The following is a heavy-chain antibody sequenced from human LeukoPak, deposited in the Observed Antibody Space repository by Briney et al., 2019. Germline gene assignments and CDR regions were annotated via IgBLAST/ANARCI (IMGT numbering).Heavy chain of an antibody. V-gene: IGHV1-69*04. Sequence: SVKVSCKASGYTFTSYYMHWVRQAPGQGLEWMGRIIPILGIANYAQKFQGRVTITADKSTSTAYMELSSLRSEDTAVYYCAREDSSGYYGFYDYWGQGTLVTVSS. CDR3: AREDSSGYYGFYDY. J-gene: IGHJ4*02. CDR1: GYTFTSYY. D-gene: IGHD3-22*01. CDR2: IIPILGIA.